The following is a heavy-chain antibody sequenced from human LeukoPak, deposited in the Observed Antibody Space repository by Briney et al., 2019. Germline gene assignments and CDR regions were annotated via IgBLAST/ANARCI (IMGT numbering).Heavy chain of an antibody. CDR1: GGSFSGYY. Sequence: SETLSLTCAVYGGSFSGYYWSWIRQPPGKGLEWIGEINHSGSTNYNPSLKSRVTISVDTSKNQFSLKLSSVTAADTAVYYCARLDDAVREVTRPRFYYYGMDVWGQGTTVTVSS. CDR3: ARLDDAVREVTRPRFYYYGMDV. J-gene: IGHJ6*02. D-gene: IGHD3-10*01. CDR2: INHSGST. V-gene: IGHV4-34*01.